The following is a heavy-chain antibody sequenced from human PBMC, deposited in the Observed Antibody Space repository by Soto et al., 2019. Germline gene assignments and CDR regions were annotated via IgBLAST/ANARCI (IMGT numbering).Heavy chain of an antibody. Sequence: QVPLVQSGAEVKKPGASVKVSFKASGYTFTSYGISWVRQAPGQGLEWMGWISAYNGNTDYAQKLQGRVTMTTDTSTSTAYVELRSLRSENTAVYYFARDLRVHDIVTGYSERGNAFDIWGQGTMVTVSS. D-gene: IGHD3-9*01. CDR3: ARDLRVHDIVTGYSERGNAFDI. V-gene: IGHV1-18*01. CDR1: GYTFTSYG. CDR2: ISAYNGNT. J-gene: IGHJ3*02.